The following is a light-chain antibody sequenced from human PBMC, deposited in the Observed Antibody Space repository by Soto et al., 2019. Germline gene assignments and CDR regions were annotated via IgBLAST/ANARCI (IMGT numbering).Light chain of an antibody. CDR3: QQYNNWPWT. CDR2: GAS. Sequence: EIVMTQSPATLSVSPGERATLSCRASQSVSSNLAWYQQKPGQAPRLLFYGASTRATGIPARFSGSASGTEFTPTISSLPSEDFAVYYCQQYNNWPWTFGQGTKVDI. J-gene: IGKJ1*01. CDR1: QSVSSN. V-gene: IGKV3-15*01.